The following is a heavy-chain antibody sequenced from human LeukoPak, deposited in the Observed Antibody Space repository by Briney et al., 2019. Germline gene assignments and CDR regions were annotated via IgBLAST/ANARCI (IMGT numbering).Heavy chain of an antibody. V-gene: IGHV3-23*01. J-gene: IGHJ5*02. Sequence: GGSLRLSCVGSRFTFSNYVMTWVRQAPGKGLEWVSAISADAVDTFYAPSVKGRFTISRDNSKNTMYLQINSLRAEDTAIYYCAKDVWWSVSWGQGTLVTVSS. CDR1: RFTFSNYV. CDR3: AKDVWWSVS. D-gene: IGHD2-8*02. CDR2: ISADAVDT.